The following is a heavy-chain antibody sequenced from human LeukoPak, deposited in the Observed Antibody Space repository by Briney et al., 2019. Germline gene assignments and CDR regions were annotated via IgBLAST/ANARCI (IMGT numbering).Heavy chain of an antibody. CDR2: IRYDGSNK. Sequence: PGGSLRLSCAASGFTFSSYGMHWVRQAPGKGLEWVAFIRYDGSNKYYADSVKGRFTISRDNSKNTLYLQMNSLRAEDTAVYYCARGFASYYDSSGYPPDYWGQGTLVTVSS. V-gene: IGHV3-30*02. D-gene: IGHD3-22*01. CDR1: GFTFSSYG. CDR3: ARGFASYYDSSGYPPDY. J-gene: IGHJ4*02.